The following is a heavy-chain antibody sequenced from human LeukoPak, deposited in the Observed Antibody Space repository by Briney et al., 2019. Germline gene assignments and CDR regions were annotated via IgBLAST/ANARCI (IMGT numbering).Heavy chain of an antibody. V-gene: IGHV1-18*01. CDR1: GYTFTSYG. J-gene: IGHJ3*02. CDR3: ASLGLGYSYGFWAMDAFDI. Sequence: ASVKVSCKASGYTFTSYGISWVRQAPGQGLEWMGWISAYNGNTNYAQKLQGRVTMTTDTSTSTAYTELRSLRSEDTAVYYCASLGLGYSYGFWAMDAFDIWGQGTMVTVSS. D-gene: IGHD5-18*01. CDR2: ISAYNGNT.